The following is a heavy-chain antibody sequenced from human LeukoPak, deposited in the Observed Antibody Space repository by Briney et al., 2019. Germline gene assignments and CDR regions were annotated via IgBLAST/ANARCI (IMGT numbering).Heavy chain of an antibody. CDR1: GGSFSGYY. CDR3: ARERERDYDFWSGYPDRYDAFDI. D-gene: IGHD3-3*01. V-gene: IGHV4-34*01. Sequence: PSETLSLTCAVYGGSFSGYYWSWIRQPPGKGLEWIGEINHSGSTNYNPSLKSRVTISVDTSKNQFSLKLSSVTAADTAVYYCARERERDYDFWSGYPDRYDAFDIWGQGTMVTVSS. CDR2: INHSGST. J-gene: IGHJ3*02.